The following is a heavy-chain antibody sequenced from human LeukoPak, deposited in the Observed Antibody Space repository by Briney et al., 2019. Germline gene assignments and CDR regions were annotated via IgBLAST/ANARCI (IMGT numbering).Heavy chain of an antibody. V-gene: IGHV3-30*01. CDR3: ARSRIAAVVPFYFDS. D-gene: IGHD6-13*01. CDR2: ISYDGTNE. J-gene: IGHJ4*02. Sequence: GGSLRLSCAVSGFTFSSYALNWVRQAPGKGLEWVAVISYDGTNEFYADSVQGRFTISRDNSKNTLNLQMNSLRPEDTAIYYCARSRIAAVVPFYFDSWGQGALVTVSS. CDR1: GFTFSSYA.